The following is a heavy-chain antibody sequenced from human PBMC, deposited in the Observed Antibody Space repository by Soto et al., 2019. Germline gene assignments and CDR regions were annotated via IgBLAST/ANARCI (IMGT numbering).Heavy chain of an antibody. CDR1: GFDFSNAW. V-gene: IGHV3-74*01. J-gene: IGHJ4*02. Sequence: EVQLVESGGGLVQPGGSLRLSCAASGFDFSNAWMHWVRQAPGKGLVWVSHVNSDGSITTYADSVKGRFTISRDNAKNTVYLQMNSLRVEDTAVYYCTRDQAYSSAVWRQGSLVTVSS. CDR2: VNSDGSIT. CDR3: TRDQAYSSAV. D-gene: IGHD2-21*01.